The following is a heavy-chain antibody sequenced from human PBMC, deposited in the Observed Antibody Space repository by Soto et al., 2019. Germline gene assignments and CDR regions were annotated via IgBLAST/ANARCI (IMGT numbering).Heavy chain of an antibody. V-gene: IGHV1-46*01. Sequence: ASVKVSCKVSGYTFTSYYMHWVRQAPGQGLEWMGIINPSGGSTSYAQKFQGRVTMTRDTSTSTVYMELSSLRSEDTAVYYCARDFWSGYYGGGMAVWGQGTTVTVA. CDR3: ARDFWSGYYGGGMAV. CDR2: INPSGGST. D-gene: IGHD3-3*01. CDR1: GYTFTSYY. J-gene: IGHJ6*02.